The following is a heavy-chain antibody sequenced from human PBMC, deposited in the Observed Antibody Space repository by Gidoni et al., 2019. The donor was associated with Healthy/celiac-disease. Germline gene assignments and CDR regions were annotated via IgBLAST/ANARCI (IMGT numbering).Heavy chain of an antibody. V-gene: IGHV3-11*01. J-gene: IGHJ5*02. CDR3: ARDGLVGATKMARVHWFDP. CDR2: ISSSGSTI. CDR1: GFTFSDYS. D-gene: IGHD1-26*01. Sequence: QVQLVESGGGLVKPGGSLRLSCAASGFTFSDYSLSWIRQAPGKGLEWVSYISSSGSTIYYADSVKGRFTISRDNAKNSQYLQMNSLRAEDTAVYYCARDGLVGATKMARVHWFDPWGQGTLVTVSS.